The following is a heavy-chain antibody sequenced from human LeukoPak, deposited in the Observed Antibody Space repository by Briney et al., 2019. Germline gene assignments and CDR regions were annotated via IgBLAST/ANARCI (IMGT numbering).Heavy chain of an antibody. V-gene: IGHV1-69*04. CDR2: IIPIFGIA. CDR3: ARESERITMPQYYFDY. CDR1: GGTFSSYA. Sequence: EASAKVSCKASGGTFSSYAISWVRQAPGQGLEWMGRIIPIFGIANYAQKFQGRVTITADKSTSTAYMELSSLRSEDTAVYYCARESERITMPQYYFDYWGQGTLVTVSS. D-gene: IGHD3-10*01. J-gene: IGHJ4*02.